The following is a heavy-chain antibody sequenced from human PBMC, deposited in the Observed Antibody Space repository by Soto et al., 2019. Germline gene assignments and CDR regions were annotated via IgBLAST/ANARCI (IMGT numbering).Heavy chain of an antibody. CDR1: GFDFSGSE. CDR2: ITGSGGVT. D-gene: IGHD2-21*01. Sequence: PGGSLRLSCTASGFDFSGSEMNWFRQAAGKGLEWVAYITGSGGVTFHADSVKGRFSISRGNAKNSLFLDMSDLTADDTGVYYCAKVAPFILGSPFWGQGTLVTVSS. CDR3: AKVAPFILGSPF. J-gene: IGHJ4*02. V-gene: IGHV3-48*03.